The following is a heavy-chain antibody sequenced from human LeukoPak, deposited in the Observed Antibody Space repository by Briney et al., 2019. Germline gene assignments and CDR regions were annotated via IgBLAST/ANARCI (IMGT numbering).Heavy chain of an antibody. D-gene: IGHD2-2*01. CDR3: ARGRRYCSSTSCYNSRGYYYYMDV. V-gene: IGHV1-69*05. CDR2: IIPIFGTA. J-gene: IGHJ6*03. Sequence: SVTVSCKAPGGTFSSYAISWVRQAPGQGLEWMGGIIPIFGTANYAQKFQGRVTITTDESTSTAYMELSSLRSEDTAVYYCARGRRYCSSTSCYNSRGYYYYMDVWGKGTTVTVSS. CDR1: GGTFSSYA.